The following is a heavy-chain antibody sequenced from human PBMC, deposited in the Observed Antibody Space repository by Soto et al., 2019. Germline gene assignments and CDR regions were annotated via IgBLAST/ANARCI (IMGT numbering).Heavy chain of an antibody. CDR1: GLTFSTYA. V-gene: IGHV3-23*04. CDR3: AKSPGGLDGYKSDYDGMDV. Sequence: EVHLVESGGDLVQPGGSLRLSCTASGLTFSTYAMSWVRQAPGKGLEWVSAIGGSGTGGRTYYADSGKGRFTISRDNPKNTVYLQMNSLRADDTAVYYWAKSPGGLDGYKSDYDGMDVWGQGTTVTVSS. J-gene: IGHJ6*02. CDR2: IGGSGTGGRT. D-gene: IGHD5-12*01.